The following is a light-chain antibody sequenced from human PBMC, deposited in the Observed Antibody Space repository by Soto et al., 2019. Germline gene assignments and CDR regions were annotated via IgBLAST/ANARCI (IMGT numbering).Light chain of an antibody. CDR2: GDN. CDR3: QSYDSSLTIFV. V-gene: IGLV1-40*01. Sequence: QSVLTQPPSVSGAPGQRVAISCTGSSPNIGAEYDVHWYQQLPGTAPKRLIYGDNNRPSGVPDRFSGSKSGTSASLAITGLQPEDEADYYCQSYDSSLTIFVFGTGTKVTVL. J-gene: IGLJ1*01. CDR1: SPNIGAEYD.